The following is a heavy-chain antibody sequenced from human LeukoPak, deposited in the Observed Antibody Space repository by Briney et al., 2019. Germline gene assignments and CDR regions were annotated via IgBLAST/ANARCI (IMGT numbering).Heavy chain of an antibody. CDR3: ARGYCSRTSCYRDSYYYYYGMDV. Sequence: ASVKVSCKASGYTFTSYGISWVRQAPGQGLEWMGWISAYNGNTNYAQKLQGRVTMTTDTSTSTAYMELRSLRSDDTAVYYCARGYCSRTSCYRDSYYYYYGMDVWGQGTTVTVSS. D-gene: IGHD2-2*02. CDR2: ISAYNGNT. V-gene: IGHV1-18*01. J-gene: IGHJ6*02. CDR1: GYTFTSYG.